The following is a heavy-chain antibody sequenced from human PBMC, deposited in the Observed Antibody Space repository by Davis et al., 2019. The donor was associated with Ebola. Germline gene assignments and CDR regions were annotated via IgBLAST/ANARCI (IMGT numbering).Heavy chain of an antibody. CDR3: AKGNTIFGADTVDY. CDR1: GFTVSSNY. V-gene: IGHV3-23*01. J-gene: IGHJ4*02. Sequence: GGSLRLSCAASGFTVSSNYMSWVRQAPGKGLEWVSAISGSGGSTYYADSVKGRFTISRDNSKNTLYLQMNSLRAEDTAVYYCAKGNTIFGADTVDYWGQGTLVTVSS. CDR2: ISGSGGST. D-gene: IGHD3-3*01.